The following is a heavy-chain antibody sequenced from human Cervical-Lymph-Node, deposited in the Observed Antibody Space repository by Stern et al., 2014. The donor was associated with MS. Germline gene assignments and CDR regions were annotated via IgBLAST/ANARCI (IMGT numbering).Heavy chain of an antibody. V-gene: IGHV3-72*01. CDR3: ARDSTGDY. D-gene: IGHD1-14*01. J-gene: IGHJ4*02. Sequence: EMQLVESGGGLVQPGGSLRLSCAVSGFTFSDHYMDWVRQAPGKGLEWVARSRNKAKGYTTDYAASVKDRFTISRDDSKNSLYLQMNSLRTEDTAVYYCARDSTGDYWGQGTLVTVSS. CDR1: GFTFSDHY. CDR2: SRNKAKGYTT.